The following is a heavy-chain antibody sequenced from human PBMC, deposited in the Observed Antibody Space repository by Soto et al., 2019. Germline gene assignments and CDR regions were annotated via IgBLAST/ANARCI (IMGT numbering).Heavy chain of an antibody. V-gene: IGHV3-23*01. CDR2: ISGSGGST. D-gene: IGHD6-13*01. Sequence: GGSLRLSCAASGFTFSSYAMSWVRQAPGKGLEWVSAISGSGGSTYYADSVKGRFTISRDNSKNTLYLQMNSLRAEDTAVYYCAKDLEGIAAAGTFFDYWGQGTLVTVSS. CDR3: AKDLEGIAAAGTFFDY. CDR1: GFTFSSYA. J-gene: IGHJ4*02.